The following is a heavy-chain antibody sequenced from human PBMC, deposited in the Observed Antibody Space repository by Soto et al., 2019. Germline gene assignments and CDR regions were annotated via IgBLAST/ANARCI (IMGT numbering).Heavy chain of an antibody. J-gene: IGHJ4*02. D-gene: IGHD6-19*01. Sequence: GGSLRLSCAASGFTFTSYGIHWVRQAPGKGLEWVALISHDGNKRYNADSLQGRITISRYTSNNTVQLEVNSLKSDDTAVYYCARDRGTSAWYIDSWGRGALVTVSS. CDR1: GFTFTSYG. V-gene: IGHV3-30*03. CDR3: ARDRGTSAWYIDS. CDR2: ISHDGNKR.